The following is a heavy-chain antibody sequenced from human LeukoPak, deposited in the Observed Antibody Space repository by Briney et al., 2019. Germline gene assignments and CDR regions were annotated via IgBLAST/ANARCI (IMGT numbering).Heavy chain of an antibody. CDR2: INPNSGGT. D-gene: IGHD3-22*01. J-gene: IGHJ4*02. V-gene: IGHV1-2*02. Sequence: VKVSCKASGYTFTGYYMHWVRQAPGQGLEWMGWINPNSGGTNYAQKFQGRVTMTRDTSISTAYMELSRLRSDDTAVYYCARVGGYYYDSSGYYYYWGQGTLVTVSS. CDR1: GYTFTGYY. CDR3: ARVGGYYYDSSGYYYY.